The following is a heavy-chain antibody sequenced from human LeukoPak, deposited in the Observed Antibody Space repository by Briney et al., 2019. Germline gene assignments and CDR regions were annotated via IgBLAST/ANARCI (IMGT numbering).Heavy chain of an antibody. D-gene: IGHD2-21*02. J-gene: IGHJ4*02. V-gene: IGHV3-23*01. CDR3: ATRGVIVVVTAIRDY. Sequence: GGSLRLSCAASGFTFSSYAMSWVRHAPGKGLEWVSAISSSGGSTYYADPSKGRFTISRDNSKNTLYLQINSLRDEDTAVYYCATRGVIVVVTAIRDYWGQGTLVTVSS. CDR2: ISSSGGST. CDR1: GFTFSSYA.